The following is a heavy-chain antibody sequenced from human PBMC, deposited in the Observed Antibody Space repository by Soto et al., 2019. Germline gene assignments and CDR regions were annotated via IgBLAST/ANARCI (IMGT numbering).Heavy chain of an antibody. CDR3: ARDYGGDIVAKIPSGPEVLRRMDV. J-gene: IGHJ6*02. Sequence: QVQLVQSGAEVKKPGSSVKVSCKASGGTFSSYAISWVRQAPGQGLEWMGGIIPIFGTANYAQKFQGRVTITADESKSKAYMELSRLRSEDTAVYYCARDYGGDIVAKIPSGPEVLRRMDVWGQGTTVTVSS. V-gene: IGHV1-69*01. CDR2: IIPIFGTA. D-gene: IGHD5-12*01. CDR1: GGTFSSYA.